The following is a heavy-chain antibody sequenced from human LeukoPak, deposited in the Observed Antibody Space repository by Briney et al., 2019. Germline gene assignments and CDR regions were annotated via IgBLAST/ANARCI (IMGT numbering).Heavy chain of an antibody. CDR2: ISYDGKNK. Sequence: PGGSLRLSCAASGFTFSRYGMHWVRQAPGKGLEWVAVISYDGKNKYSVDSVKGRFTISRDNSKNTLYLQMNSLRAEDTAVYYCAKDGDILGAAYDFDYWGQGTLVTVSS. J-gene: IGHJ4*02. D-gene: IGHD1-26*01. CDR3: AKDGDILGAAYDFDY. V-gene: IGHV3-30*18. CDR1: GFTFSRYG.